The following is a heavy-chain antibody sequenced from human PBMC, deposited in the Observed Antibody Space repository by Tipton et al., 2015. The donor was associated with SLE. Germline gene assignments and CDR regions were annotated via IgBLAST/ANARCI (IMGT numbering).Heavy chain of an antibody. CDR2: IYTSGST. CDR3: ARDVVGYCSGGSCSWFDP. J-gene: IGHJ5*02. Sequence: TLSLTCTVSGGSISSGSYYWSWIRQPAGKGLEWIGHIYTSGSTNYNPSLKSRVTISVDTSKNQFSLKLSSVTAADTAVYYCARDVVGYCSGGSCSWFDPWGQGTLVTVSS. D-gene: IGHD2-15*01. CDR1: GGSISSGSYY. V-gene: IGHV4-61*09.